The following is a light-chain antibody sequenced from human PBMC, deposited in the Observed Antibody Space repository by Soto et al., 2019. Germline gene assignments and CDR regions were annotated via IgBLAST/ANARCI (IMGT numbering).Light chain of an antibody. V-gene: IGKV1-39*01. CDR2: GIS. Sequence: DNQMTQSPSSLSAYMGDRVTITCRASQTISNYLNWYHQKPGKPPKLLIYGISTLQSGVPSRFSGSGSGTDFTLTISSLQPEDFATYYCQRLHDYPITFGQGTRLEVK. CDR1: QTISNY. J-gene: IGKJ5*01. CDR3: QRLHDYPIT.